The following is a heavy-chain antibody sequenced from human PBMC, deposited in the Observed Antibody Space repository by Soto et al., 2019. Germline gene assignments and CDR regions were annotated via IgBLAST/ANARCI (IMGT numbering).Heavy chain of an antibody. Sequence: SETLSLTCTVSGGSISSGDYYWSWIRQPPGKGLEWIGEINHSGSTNYNPSLKSRVTISVDTSKNQFSLKLSSVTAADTAVYYCARRLGYVGPWGQGTLVTVSS. CDR2: INHSGST. CDR1: GGSISSGDYY. V-gene: IGHV4-39*07. CDR3: ARRLGYVGP. J-gene: IGHJ5*02. D-gene: IGHD5-12*01.